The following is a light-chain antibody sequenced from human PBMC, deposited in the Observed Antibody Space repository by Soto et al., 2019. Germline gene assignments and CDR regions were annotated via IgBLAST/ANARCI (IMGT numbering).Light chain of an antibody. J-gene: IGLJ2*01. CDR2: LNGDGRH. V-gene: IGLV4-69*01. Sequence: QAVLTQSPSASASLGASVKITCTRSSGHSSYAIAWHQQQPEKGPRYLMELNGDGRHTEGDGIPDRFSGSSSGAERYLSISGLQAEDEAGYSCQTWSNDRVFGGGTKLTVL. CDR1: SGHSSYA. CDR3: QTWSNDRV.